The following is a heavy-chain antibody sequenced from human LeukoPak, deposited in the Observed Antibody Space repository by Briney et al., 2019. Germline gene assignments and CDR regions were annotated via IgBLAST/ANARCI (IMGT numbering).Heavy chain of an antibody. D-gene: IGHD5-12*01. CDR1: GGSISSYY. J-gene: IGHJ5*02. V-gene: IGHV4-59*12. Sequence: PSETLSLTCAVYGGSISSYYWSWIRQPPGKGLEWIGYIYYSGSTNYNPSLKSRVTMSVDTSHNQFFLKLNSVTAADTAVYYCAREARSGYEGFWSDPWGQGTVVTVSS. CDR3: AREARSGYEGFWSDP. CDR2: IYYSGST.